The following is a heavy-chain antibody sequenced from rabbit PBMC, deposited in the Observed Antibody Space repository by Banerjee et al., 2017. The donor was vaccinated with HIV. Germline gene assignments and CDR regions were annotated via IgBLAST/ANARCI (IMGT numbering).Heavy chain of an antibody. Sequence: QEQLEESGGGLVKPEGSLTLTCKASGFSFSSYYYMCWVRQAPGKGLEWIAMIYPGSGSAYYASWVNGRFTISKTSSTTVTLQMTSLTAADTATYFCAGGYGTYDRYGMDLWGPGTLVTVS. D-gene: IGHD6-1*01. V-gene: IGHV1S45*01. CDR3: AGGYGTYDRYGMDL. CDR1: GFSFSSYYY. CDR2: IYPGSGSA. J-gene: IGHJ6*01.